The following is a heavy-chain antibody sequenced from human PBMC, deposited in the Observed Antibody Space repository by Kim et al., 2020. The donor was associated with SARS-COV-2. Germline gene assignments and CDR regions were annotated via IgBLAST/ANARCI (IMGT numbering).Heavy chain of an antibody. CDR2: ISWNSGSI. D-gene: IGHD3-10*01. J-gene: IGHJ4*02. CDR1: GFTFDDYA. V-gene: IGHV3-9*01. CDR3: SKDYYYSILGCFYY. Sequence: GGSLRLSCAASGFTFDDYAMHWVRQAPGKGLEWVSGISWNSGSIGYACSVKGRFTISRDNAKNSLYLQINRLRAEDTALYYSSKDYYYSILGCFYYCGQG.